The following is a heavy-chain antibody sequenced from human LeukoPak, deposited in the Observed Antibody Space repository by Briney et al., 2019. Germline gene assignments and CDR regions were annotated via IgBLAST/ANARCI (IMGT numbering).Heavy chain of an antibody. V-gene: IGHV1-2*02. CDR1: GYTFTGYY. J-gene: IGHJ4*02. CDR3: ARGGAYGSGSYYPNNFDY. D-gene: IGHD3-10*01. Sequence: ASVKVSCKASGYTFTGYYMHWVRQAPGQGLEWMGWINPNSGGTNYAQKFQGRVTMTRDTSISTAYMELRSLRSDDTAVYYCARGGAYGSGSYYPNNFDYWGQGTLVTVSS. CDR2: INPNSGGT.